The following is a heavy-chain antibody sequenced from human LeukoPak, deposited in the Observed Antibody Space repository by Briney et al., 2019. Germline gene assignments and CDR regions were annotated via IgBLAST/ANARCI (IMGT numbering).Heavy chain of an antibody. J-gene: IGHJ4*02. Sequence: GSLRLSCAASGFTFSSYAMSWVRQAPGKGLEWVSAISGSGGSTYYADSVKGRFTISRDNSKNTLYLQMNSLRAEDTAVYYCAKCLLHSSWQYYFDYWGQGTLVTVSS. CDR2: ISGSGGST. CDR1: GFTFSSYA. D-gene: IGHD6-13*01. CDR3: AKCLLHSSWQYYFDY. V-gene: IGHV3-23*01.